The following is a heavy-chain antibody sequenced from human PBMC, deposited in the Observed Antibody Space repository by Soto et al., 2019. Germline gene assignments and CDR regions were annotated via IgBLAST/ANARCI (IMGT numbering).Heavy chain of an antibody. CDR3: ASWIAAAGTFDY. Sequence: VASVKVSCKAFGGTFSSYAISWVRQAPGQGLEWMGGIIPIFGTANYAQKFQGRVTITADKSTSTAYMELSSLRSEDTAVYYCASWIAAAGTFDYWGQGTLVTVSS. CDR2: IIPIFGTA. J-gene: IGHJ4*02. CDR1: GGTFSSYA. V-gene: IGHV1-69*06. D-gene: IGHD6-13*01.